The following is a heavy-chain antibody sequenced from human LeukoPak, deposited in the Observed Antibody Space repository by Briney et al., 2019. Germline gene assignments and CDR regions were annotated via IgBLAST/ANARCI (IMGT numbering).Heavy chain of an antibody. J-gene: IGHJ4*02. Sequence: GGSLRLSCAASGFAFSSSEMNWVRQAPGRGPEWLSYISSSGDTIYYAESLQGRFTISRDNAKNSLYSQMNRLRAEDTAVYFCTRDRASNGWQNWGQGTLVTVSS. CDR3: TRDRASNGWQN. V-gene: IGHV3-48*03. CDR1: GFAFSSSE. CDR2: ISSSGDTI. D-gene: IGHD6-19*01.